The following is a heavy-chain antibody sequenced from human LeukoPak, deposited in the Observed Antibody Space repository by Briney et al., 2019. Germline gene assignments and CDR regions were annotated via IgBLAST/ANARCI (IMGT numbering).Heavy chain of an antibody. CDR2: IYTGGGR. V-gene: IGHV3-53*01. Sequence: GGSLRLSCAASGFTVSSYYMNWVRQAPGKELEWVSVIYTGGGRYYADSVRGRFTISRDTSKNMVFLQMNSLRVEDTAAYYCARGIDYWGRGTLVTVSS. J-gene: IGHJ4*02. CDR1: GFTVSSYY. CDR3: ARGIDY.